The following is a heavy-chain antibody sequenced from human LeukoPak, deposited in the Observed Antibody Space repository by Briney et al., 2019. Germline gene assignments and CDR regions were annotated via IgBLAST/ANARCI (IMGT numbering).Heavy chain of an antibody. J-gene: IGHJ5*02. CDR2: TNSDGSST. V-gene: IGHV3-74*01. CDR3: ARDLSYSASGTYYAAWFDP. D-gene: IGHD3-10*01. CDR1: GFTFSNYW. Sequence: GGSLRLSCAASGFTFSNYWIHWVRQVPGKGLVWVSRTNSDGSSTSYAESVKGRFSISRDNAKNTVYLQMNSLRAEDTAVYLCARDLSYSASGTYYAAWFDPWGQGTLVTVSS.